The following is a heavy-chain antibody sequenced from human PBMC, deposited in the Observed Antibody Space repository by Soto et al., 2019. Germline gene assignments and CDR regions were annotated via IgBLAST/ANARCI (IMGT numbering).Heavy chain of an antibody. D-gene: IGHD3-10*01. CDR3: AKDYYGSDGAANMDV. CDR2: ISGSGGST. V-gene: IGHV3-23*01. CDR1: GFTFSSYA. J-gene: IGHJ6*02. Sequence: GGSLRLSCAASGFTFSSYAMSWVRQAPGKGLEWVSAISGSGGSTYYADSVKGRFPISRDNSKNTLYLQMNSLRAEDTAVYYCAKDYYGSDGAANMDVWGQGTTVTVSS.